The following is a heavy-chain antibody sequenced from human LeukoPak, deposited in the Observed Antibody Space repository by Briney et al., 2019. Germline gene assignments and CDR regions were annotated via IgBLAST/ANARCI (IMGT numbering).Heavy chain of an antibody. D-gene: IGHD1-26*01. V-gene: IGHV4-61*02. Sequence: PSETLSLTCTVSGGSISSGSYYWSWIRQPAGKGLEWIGRIYTSGSTNYNPSLKSRVTISVDTSKNQFSLKLSSVTAADTAVYYCARGVWEPYFDYWGQGTLVTVSS. CDR3: ARGVWEPYFDY. CDR1: GGSISSGSYY. CDR2: IYTSGST. J-gene: IGHJ4*02.